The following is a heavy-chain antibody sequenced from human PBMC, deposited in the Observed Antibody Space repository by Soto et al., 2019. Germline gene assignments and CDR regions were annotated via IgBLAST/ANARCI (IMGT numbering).Heavy chain of an antibody. CDR3: AKEKGELVLYYYCGMDV. D-gene: IGHD6-6*01. CDR1: GFTFSSYG. J-gene: IGHJ6*02. CDR2: ISYDGSNK. V-gene: IGHV3-30*18. Sequence: QVQLVESGGGVVQPGRSLRLSCAASGFTFSSYGMHWVRQAPGKGLEWVAVISYDGSNKYYADSVKGRFTISRDNYQNTLYLQMNSLRAEDTAVYYCAKEKGELVLYYYCGMDVWGQGTTVTVSS.